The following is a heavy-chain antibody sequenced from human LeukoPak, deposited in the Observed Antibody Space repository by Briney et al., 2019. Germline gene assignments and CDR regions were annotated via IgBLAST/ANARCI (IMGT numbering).Heavy chain of an antibody. J-gene: IGHJ5*02. Sequence: GASVKVSCKASGYTFTGYYMHWVRQAPGQGLEWMGWINPNSGGTNYAQKFQGRVTMTRDTSISTAYMELSRLRSDDTAVYYCARSLSPGDYVANRFDPWGQGTLVTVSS. CDR3: ARSLSPGDYVANRFDP. CDR2: INPNSGGT. CDR1: GYTFTGYY. D-gene: IGHD4-17*01. V-gene: IGHV1-2*02.